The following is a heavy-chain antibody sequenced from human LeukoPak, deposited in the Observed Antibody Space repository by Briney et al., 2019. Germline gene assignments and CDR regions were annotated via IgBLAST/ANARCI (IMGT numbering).Heavy chain of an antibody. D-gene: IGHD2-15*01. CDR2: INPNSGGT. CDR1: GYTFTGYY. CDR3: ARDGSSYCSGGSCYSYFDY. Sequence: ASVKVSCKASGYTFTGYYMHWVRQAPGQGLEWMSWINPNSGGTNYAQKFQGRVTMTRDTSISTAYMELSRLRSDDTAVYYCARDGSSYCSGGSCYSYFDYWGQGTLVTVSS. V-gene: IGHV1-2*02. J-gene: IGHJ4*02.